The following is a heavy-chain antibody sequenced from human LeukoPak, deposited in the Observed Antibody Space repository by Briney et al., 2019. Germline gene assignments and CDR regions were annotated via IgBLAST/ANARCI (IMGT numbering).Heavy chain of an antibody. V-gene: IGHV4-39*01. CDR1: GGSITSSRYY. J-gene: IGHJ4*02. CDR3: AAYGSGSYLQRDY. CDR2: IHNSVST. D-gene: IGHD3-10*01. Sequence: SETLSLTCTVSGGSITSSRYYWGWIRQPPGKGLEWIGSIHNSVSTYYNPSLNSRVTISVDTYKNQFSLKLSSVTAADTAVYYCAAYGSGSYLQRDYWGQGTLVTVPS.